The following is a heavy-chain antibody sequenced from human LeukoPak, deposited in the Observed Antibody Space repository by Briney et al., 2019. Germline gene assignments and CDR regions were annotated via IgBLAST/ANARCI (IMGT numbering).Heavy chain of an antibody. CDR2: IYHSGST. CDR3: ARDGVDTAMAQGLPNWFDP. D-gene: IGHD5-18*01. CDR1: GYSISSGYY. Sequence: PSETLSLTCTVSGYSISSGYYWGWIRQPPGKGLEWIGSIYHSGSTYYNPSLKSRVTISVDTSKNQFSLKLSSVTAADTAVYYCARDGVDTAMAQGLPNWFDPWGQGTLVTVSS. V-gene: IGHV4-38-2*02. J-gene: IGHJ5*02.